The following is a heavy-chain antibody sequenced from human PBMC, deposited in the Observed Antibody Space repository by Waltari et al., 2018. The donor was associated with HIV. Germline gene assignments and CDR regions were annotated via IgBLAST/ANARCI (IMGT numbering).Heavy chain of an antibody. CDR1: GGSITSGGYY. D-gene: IGHD2-15*01. Sequence: QVQLQESGPGLVKPSQTLSLTCTISGGSITSGGYYWSWIRQHPEKGLEWIGYIYDSVITHYNPSLKSRVAISVDTSRNQFSLKLISVTAADTAIYYCGRMGYCSGDDCSLRGHFFDSWGQGTLVTVSS. CDR2: IYDSVIT. V-gene: IGHV4-31*03. J-gene: IGHJ4*02. CDR3: GRMGYCSGDDCSLRGHFFDS.